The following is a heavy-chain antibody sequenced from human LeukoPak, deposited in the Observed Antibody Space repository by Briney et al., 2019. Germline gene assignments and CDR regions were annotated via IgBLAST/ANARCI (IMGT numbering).Heavy chain of an antibody. CDR3: ASYLTGYYRQFDY. D-gene: IGHD3-9*01. J-gene: IGHJ4*02. CDR2: IYYSGST. CDR1: GGSISSSSYY. Sequence: NPSQTLSLTCTVSGGSISSSSYYWGWIRQPPGKGLEWIGSIYYSGSTYYNPSLKSRVTISVDTSKNQFSLKLSSVTAADTAVYYCASYLTGYYRQFDYWGQGTLVTVSS. V-gene: IGHV4-39*07.